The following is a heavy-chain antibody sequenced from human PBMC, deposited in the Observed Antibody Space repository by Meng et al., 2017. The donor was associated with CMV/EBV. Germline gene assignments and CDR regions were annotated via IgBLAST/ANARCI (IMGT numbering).Heavy chain of an antibody. CDR1: GFTFNNYW. Sequence: GESLKISCAASGFTFNNYWMTWVRQAPGKGPEWVANIKEDGSEKYYVNSVKGRFTISRDNAKKSLVLQMNSLRADDTAVYYCARDQGLLANWGQGTLVTVSS. J-gene: IGHJ4*02. CDR2: IKEDGSEK. D-gene: IGHD2-15*01. V-gene: IGHV3-7*01. CDR3: ARDQGLLAN.